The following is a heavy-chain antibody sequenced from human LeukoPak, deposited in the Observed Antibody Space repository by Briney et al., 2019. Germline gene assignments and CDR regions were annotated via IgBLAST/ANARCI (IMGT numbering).Heavy chain of an antibody. V-gene: IGHV3-11*04. CDR2: ISSSGSTI. Sequence: GGSLRLSCAASEFVFSDYYMSWIRQAPGKGLEWVAYISSSGSTIYYADSVKGRFTISRDNAKNSLYLQMNSLRAEDTAVYYCARGLAAMGTRQFDYWGQGTLVTVSS. D-gene: IGHD5-18*01. CDR3: ARGLAAMGTRQFDY. J-gene: IGHJ4*02. CDR1: EFVFSDYY.